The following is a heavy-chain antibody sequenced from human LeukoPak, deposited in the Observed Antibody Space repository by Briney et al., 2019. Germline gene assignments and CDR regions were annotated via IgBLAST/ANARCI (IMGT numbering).Heavy chain of an antibody. CDR3: ARDDWTVDAFDI. J-gene: IGHJ3*02. CDR1: GGSISSYY. Sequence: PSETLSLTCTVSGGSISSYYWSWIRQPPGKGLEWIGYIYYSGSTNYNPSLKSRVTISVDTSKNRFSLKLSSVTAADTAVYYCARDDWTVDAFDIWGQGTMVTVSS. CDR2: IYYSGST. V-gene: IGHV4-59*01. D-gene: IGHD2-21*01.